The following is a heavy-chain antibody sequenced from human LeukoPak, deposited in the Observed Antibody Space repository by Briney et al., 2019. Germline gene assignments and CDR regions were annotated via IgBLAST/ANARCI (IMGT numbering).Heavy chain of an antibody. CDR3: ARGLTTVVTPGGYWFDP. D-gene: IGHD4-23*01. V-gene: IGHV1-46*01. CDR1: GYTFTSYY. CDR2: INPSGGST. J-gene: IGHJ5*02. Sequence: ASVKVSCKASGYTFTSYYMHWVRQAPGQGLEWMGIINPSGGSTSYAQKFRGRVTMTRDTSTSTVYMELSSLRSEDTAVYYCARGLTTVVTPGGYWFDPWGQGTLVTVSS.